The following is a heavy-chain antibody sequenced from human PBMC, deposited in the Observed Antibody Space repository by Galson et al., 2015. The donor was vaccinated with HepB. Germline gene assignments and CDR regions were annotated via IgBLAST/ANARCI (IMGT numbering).Heavy chain of an antibody. CDR1: GFTFSSYS. CDR3: ARSAAEALYAFDI. J-gene: IGHJ3*02. V-gene: IGHV3-64*01. Sequence: SLRLSCAASGFTFSSYSMHWVRQAPGKGLEYVSAISSNGGSTYYANSVKGRFTISRDNSKNTLYLQMGSLRAEDMAVYYCARSAAEALYAFDIWGQGTMVTVSS. D-gene: IGHD6-13*01. CDR2: ISSNGGST.